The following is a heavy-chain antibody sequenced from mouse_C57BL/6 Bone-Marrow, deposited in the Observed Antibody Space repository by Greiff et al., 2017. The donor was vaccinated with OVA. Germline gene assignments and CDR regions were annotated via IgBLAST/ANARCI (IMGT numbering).Heavy chain of an antibody. J-gene: IGHJ1*03. V-gene: IGHV1-39*01. Sequence: EVQLKQSGPELVKPGASVKISCKASGYSFTDYNMNWVKQSNGKSLEWIGVINPNYGTTSYNQKFKGKATLTVDQSSSTAYMQLNSLTSEDSAVYYCAITTVVATDWYFDVWGTGTTVTVSS. D-gene: IGHD1-1*01. CDR1: GYSFTDYN. CDR3: AITTVVATDWYFDV. CDR2: INPNYGTT.